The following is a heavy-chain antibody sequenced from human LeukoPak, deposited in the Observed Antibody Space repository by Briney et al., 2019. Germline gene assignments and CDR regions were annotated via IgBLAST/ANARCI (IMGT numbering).Heavy chain of an antibody. CDR2: ISAYNGNT. V-gene: IGHV1-18*01. CDR1: GYTFTSYG. D-gene: IGHD2-2*01. CDR3: ARVGYCSSTSCSQFDY. J-gene: IGHJ4*02. Sequence: ASVKVSCKASGYTFTSYGISWVRQAPGQGLEWMGWISAYNGNTNYAQKLQGRVTMTTDTSTSTAYMELRSLRSDDTAVYYCARVGYCSSTSCSQFDYWGQGTLVTVSS.